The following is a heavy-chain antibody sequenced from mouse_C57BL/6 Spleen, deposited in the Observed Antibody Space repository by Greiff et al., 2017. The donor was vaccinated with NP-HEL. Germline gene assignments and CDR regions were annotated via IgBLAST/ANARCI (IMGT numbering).Heavy chain of an antibody. CDR1: GYTFTDYE. CDR3: TNYYGSSPFAY. V-gene: IGHV1-15*01. Sequence: QVQLQQSGAELVRPGASVTLSCKASGYTFTDYEMHWVKQTPVHGLEWIGAIDPETGGTAYTQKFKGKAILTADKSSSTAYMELRSLTSEDSAVYYCTNYYGSSPFAYWGQGTLVTVSA. D-gene: IGHD1-1*01. J-gene: IGHJ3*01. CDR2: IDPETGGT.